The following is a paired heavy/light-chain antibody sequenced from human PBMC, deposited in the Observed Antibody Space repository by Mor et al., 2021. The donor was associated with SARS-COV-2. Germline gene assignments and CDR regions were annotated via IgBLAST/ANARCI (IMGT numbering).Heavy chain of an antibody. CDR1: GGSFRGFY. CDR3: VARGISGWGTFDY. J-gene: IGHJ4*02. CDR2: ITHSGST. D-gene: IGHD6-19*01. V-gene: IGHV4-34*01. Sequence: QVQLLQWGAGVSKPSETLSLTCAVYGGSFRGFYWTWIRQPPGKGLEWIGEITHSGSTNHNPSLKSRVTMSIDTSKKQFSLKLSSVTAADTAIYYCVARGISGWGTFDYWGQGTLVTVSS.
Light chain of an antibody. CDR2: AAS. J-gene: IGKJ4*01. Sequence: DIQMTQSPSSVSASVGDRVTITCRASQGISNWLAWYQQKPGKAPKLLIYAASSLQNGVPSRFSGSGSGTDFTLTISSLQPEDFATYYCQQANSFPLSFGGGTKVEI. V-gene: IGKV1-12*01. CDR1: QGISNW. CDR3: QQANSFPLS.